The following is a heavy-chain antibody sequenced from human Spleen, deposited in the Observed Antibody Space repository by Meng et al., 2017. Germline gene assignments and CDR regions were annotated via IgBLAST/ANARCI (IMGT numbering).Heavy chain of an antibody. D-gene: IGHD3-22*01. CDR1: GGSISSSSYY. V-gene: IGHV4-39*07. CDR2: IYYSGST. J-gene: IGHJ1*01. CDR3: AGRPRVEYYYDSSGYLESEYFQH. Sequence: GSLRLSCTVSGGSISSSSYYWGWIRQPPGKGLEWIGSIYYSGSTYYNPSLKSRVTISVDTSKNQFSLKLSSVTAADTAVYYCAGRPRVEYYYDSSGYLESEYFQHWGQGTLVTVSS.